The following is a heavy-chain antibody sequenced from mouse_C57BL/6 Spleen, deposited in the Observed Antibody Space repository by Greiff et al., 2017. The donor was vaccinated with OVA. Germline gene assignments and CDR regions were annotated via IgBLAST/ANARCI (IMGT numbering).Heavy chain of an antibody. V-gene: IGHV1-80*01. D-gene: IGHD1-1*01. CDR2: IYPGDGDT. CDR1: GYAFSSYW. Sequence: VQLVESGAELVKPGASVKISCKASGYAFSSYWMNWVKQRPGKGLEWIGQIYPGDGDTNYNGKFKGKATLTADKSSSTAYMQLSSLTSEDSAVYFCARGYYGSSLYYYAMDYWGQGTSVTVSS. CDR3: ARGYYGSSLYYYAMDY. J-gene: IGHJ4*01.